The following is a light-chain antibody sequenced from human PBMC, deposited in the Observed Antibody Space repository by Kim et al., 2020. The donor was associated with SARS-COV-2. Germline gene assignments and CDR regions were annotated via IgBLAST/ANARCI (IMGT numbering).Light chain of an antibody. J-gene: IGKJ1*01. CDR2: DAS. Sequence: VVMTQSPATLSVSPGERATLSCRASQTVSTYLAWYQQKPGQAPRLLIYDASSRATGIPDRFSGSGSGTEFTLTISSLQSEDLALYYCQQHMDWRVTFGQGTKVDIK. CDR1: QTVSTY. CDR3: QQHMDWRVT. V-gene: IGKV3-15*01.